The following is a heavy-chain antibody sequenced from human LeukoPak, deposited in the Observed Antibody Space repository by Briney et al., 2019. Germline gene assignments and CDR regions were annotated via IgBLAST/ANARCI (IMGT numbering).Heavy chain of an antibody. CDR2: IKRKTDGGTT. D-gene: IGHD5/OR15-5a*01. CDR1: GFTFSDAW. Sequence: GGSLRLSRAASGFTFSDAWMTSVRQAPGPGLGWVGRIKRKTDGGTTDYAAPVKGRFTISRDDSKNTLYLQMNSLKTEDTAVYYCTSTLVLRGQGTLVTVSS. V-gene: IGHV3-15*01. CDR3: TSTLVL. J-gene: IGHJ4*02.